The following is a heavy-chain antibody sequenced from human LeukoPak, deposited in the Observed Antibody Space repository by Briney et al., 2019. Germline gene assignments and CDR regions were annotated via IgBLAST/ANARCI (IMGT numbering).Heavy chain of an antibody. CDR1: GFTFSSYA. Sequence: GGSLRLSCAASGFTFSSYAMSWVRQAPGKGLEWVSAVSGSGGSTYYADSVKGRFTISRDNSKNTLYLQMNSLRAEDTAVYYCAKTRRGYYYDSSGYYSYWGQGTLVIVSS. CDR2: VSGSGGST. V-gene: IGHV3-23*01. CDR3: AKTRRGYYYDSSGYYSY. J-gene: IGHJ4*02. D-gene: IGHD3-22*01.